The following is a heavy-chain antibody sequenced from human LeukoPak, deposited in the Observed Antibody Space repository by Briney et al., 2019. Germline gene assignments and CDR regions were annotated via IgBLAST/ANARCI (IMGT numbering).Heavy chain of an antibody. V-gene: IGHV3-64D*06. Sequence: SCKASGYTFSSYAMHWVRQAPGKGLEYVSAISSNGGSTYYADSVKGRFTISRDNSKNTLYLQMSSLRAEDTAVYYCVKGGGYTDAFDIWGQGTMVTVSS. J-gene: IGHJ3*02. CDR3: VKGGGYTDAFDI. CDR1: GYTFSSYA. D-gene: IGHD5-18*01. CDR2: ISSNGGST.